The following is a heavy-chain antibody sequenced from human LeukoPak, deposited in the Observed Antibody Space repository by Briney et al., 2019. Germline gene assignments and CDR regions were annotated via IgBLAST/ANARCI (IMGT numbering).Heavy chain of an antibody. V-gene: IGHV1-46*01. CDR3: ARVGQQLVRSSWFDP. CDR2: INPSGGGT. D-gene: IGHD6-13*01. J-gene: IGHJ5*02. CDR1: GYTFTSYY. Sequence: ASVTVSCKASGYTFTSYYMHWVRQAPGQGLEWMGIINPSGGGTSYAQKFQGRLTMIRDTSTSTVYMELSSLRSEDTAVYFCARVGQQLVRSSWFDPWGQGTLVTVSS.